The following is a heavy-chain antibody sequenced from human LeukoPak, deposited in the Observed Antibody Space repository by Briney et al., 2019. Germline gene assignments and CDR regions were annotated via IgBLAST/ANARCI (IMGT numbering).Heavy chain of an antibody. CDR3: ARAGPIDY. CDR1: GFIVSSKY. CDR2: IYSGGST. J-gene: IGHJ4*02. Sequence: GGSLRLSCAASGFIVSSKYMSWVRQAPGKGLEWVSVIYSGGSTYYAASVKGRFSISRDNSKNTVYLQMNNLRVDDTAVYYCARAGPIDYWGQGTLVTVSS. V-gene: IGHV3-53*01.